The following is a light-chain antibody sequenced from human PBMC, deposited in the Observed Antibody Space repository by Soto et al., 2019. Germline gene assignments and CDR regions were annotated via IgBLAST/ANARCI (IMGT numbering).Light chain of an antibody. CDR1: SSNIGINY. CDR3: GPWDSSLTVGA. CDR2: ENN. Sequence: QAAVTQPPSVSAAPGQKATISCSGSSSNIGINYVSWYQQLPGTAPKLLIYENNKRSSDISDRFSGSKSGTSATLGITGLQTGDEAEYYCGPWDSSLTVGAFGGGTKLTVL. V-gene: IGLV1-51*02. J-gene: IGLJ2*01.